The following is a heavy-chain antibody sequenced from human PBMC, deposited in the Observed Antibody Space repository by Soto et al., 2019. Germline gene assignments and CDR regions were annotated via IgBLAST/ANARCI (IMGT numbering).Heavy chain of an antibody. V-gene: IGHV3-7*01. D-gene: IGHD5-12*01. CDR2: IKEDGSEK. Sequence: GGSLRLSCAASGFTFSSSWMTWVRQAPGKGLAWVANIKEDGSEKYYVDSVKGRFTISRDNTNESLYLQMNSLRAEDTAVYYCARDPAPVGYRGLDVWDQGTTVTVSS. J-gene: IGHJ6*02. CDR3: ARDPAPVGYRGLDV. CDR1: GFTFSSSW.